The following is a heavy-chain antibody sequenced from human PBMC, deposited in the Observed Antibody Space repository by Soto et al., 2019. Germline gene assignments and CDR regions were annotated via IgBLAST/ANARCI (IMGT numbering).Heavy chain of an antibody. Sequence: QVQLQESGPGLVKPSQTLSLTCTVSGGSISSGDYYWSWIRQPPGKGLEWSGYIYYSGSTYYNPSLKSRVTISVDTSKNQFSLKLSSVTAADTAVYYCARDHYVYDILTGYGYYYGMDVWGQGTTVTVSS. CDR3: ARDHYVYDILTGYGYYYGMDV. CDR1: GGSISSGDYY. D-gene: IGHD3-9*01. CDR2: IYYSGST. J-gene: IGHJ6*02. V-gene: IGHV4-30-4*01.